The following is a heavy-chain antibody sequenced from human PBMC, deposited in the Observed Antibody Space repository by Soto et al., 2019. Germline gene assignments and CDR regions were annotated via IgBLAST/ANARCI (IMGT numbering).Heavy chain of an antibody. CDR3: AGKKGGGYYGMDV. CDR1: GYTFTGYY. Sequence: ASVKVSCKASGYTFTGYYMHWVRQAPGQGLEWMGWINPNSGGTNYAQKFQGWVTMTRDTSISTAYMELSRLRSDDTAVYCCAGKKGGGYYGMDVWGQGTTVTVSS. CDR2: INPNSGGT. J-gene: IGHJ6*02. D-gene: IGHD3-16*01. V-gene: IGHV1-2*04.